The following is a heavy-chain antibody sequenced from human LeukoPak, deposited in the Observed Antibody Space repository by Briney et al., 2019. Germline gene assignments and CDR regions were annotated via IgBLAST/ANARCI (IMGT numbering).Heavy chain of an antibody. CDR2: INHSGST. CDR3: ARLGPDSSSWYPRYYYYYYYMDV. D-gene: IGHD6-13*01. CDR1: GGSFSGYY. Sequence: PSETLSLTCAVYGGSFSGYYWSWIRQPPGKGLEWIGEINHSGSTNYNPSLKSRVTISVDTSKNQFSLKLSSVTAADTAVYYCARLGPDSSSWYPRYYYYYYYMDVWGKGTTVTVSS. J-gene: IGHJ6*03. V-gene: IGHV4-34*01.